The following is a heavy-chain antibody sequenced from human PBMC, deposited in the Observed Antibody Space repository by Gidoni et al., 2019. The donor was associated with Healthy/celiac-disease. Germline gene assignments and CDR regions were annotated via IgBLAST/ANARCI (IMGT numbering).Heavy chain of an antibody. CDR2: LDHSGST. Sequence: HVQLQESSPGLVRPSGTLSLTCALSGGSIGSSNWGSWVRQPPGKGLECIGELDHSGSTNYNTSLKSRVTISVDKSKSQLALKLSALTAADTAVYYCARGDSIGPFGYWGQGTLVTVSS. CDR1: GGSIGSSNW. J-gene: IGHJ4*02. V-gene: IGHV4-4*02. D-gene: IGHD6-19*01. CDR3: ARGDSIGPFGY.